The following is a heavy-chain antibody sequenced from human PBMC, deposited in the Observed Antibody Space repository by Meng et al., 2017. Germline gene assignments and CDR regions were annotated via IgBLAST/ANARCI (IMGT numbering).Heavy chain of an antibody. CDR1: GFSLTVIGVG. Sequence: QRTLMVYAPTLVKPPTTRSRTCSFSGFSLTVIGVGVGCSRQPPGKALDWLDLIYWNDDKRYRPSLKSRLTITKDTSKNQVVLTMTNMDPVDTATYYCAHIPYSSSWYEYFQHWGQGTLVTVSS. CDR3: AHIPYSSSWYEYFQH. V-gene: IGHV2-5*01. D-gene: IGHD6-13*01. CDR2: IYWNDDK. J-gene: IGHJ1*01.